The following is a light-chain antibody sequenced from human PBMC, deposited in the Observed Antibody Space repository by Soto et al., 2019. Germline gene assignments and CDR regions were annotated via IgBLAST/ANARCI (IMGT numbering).Light chain of an antibody. CDR3: CSYEGSSAPVV. CDR2: EVT. J-gene: IGLJ2*01. CDR1: SIDVGNYNL. Sequence: QSALTQPASVSGSPGQSITISCTGTSIDVGNYNLVSWYQQHPGKAPKLIIYEVTKRSSGVSNRFSGSKSGNTASLTISGLQADDEADYYCCSYEGSSAPVVFGGGTKLTVL. V-gene: IGLV2-23*02.